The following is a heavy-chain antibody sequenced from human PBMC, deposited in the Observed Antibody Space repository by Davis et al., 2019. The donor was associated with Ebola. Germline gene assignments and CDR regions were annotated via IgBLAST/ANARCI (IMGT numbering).Heavy chain of an antibody. V-gene: IGHV3-48*02. Sequence: GESLKLPCAASGFTFSSYSMTWVRQAPGEGLEWLSYISYSTGQTFYADSVKGRFTISRDNDRNSVYLQMNSLRDEDTAVYYCVRDQDHYDYSHMDVWGKGTTVTVSS. CDR1: GFTFSSYS. J-gene: IGHJ6*03. CDR3: VRDQDHYDYSHMDV. CDR2: ISYSTGQT. D-gene: IGHD3-3*01.